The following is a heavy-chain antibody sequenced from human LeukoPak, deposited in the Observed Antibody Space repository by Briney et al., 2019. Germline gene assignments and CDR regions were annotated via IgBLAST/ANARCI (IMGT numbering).Heavy chain of an antibody. Sequence: GGSLRLSCAASGFTFSSYSMNWVRQAPGKGLEWVSSISSSSSSKIYYADSVKGRFTISRDNAKNSLYLQMNSLRAEDTAVYYCARGGLWGDTAGAGTKYYYYYMDVWGKGTTVTVSS. CDR2: ISSSSSSKI. D-gene: IGHD6-13*01. V-gene: IGHV3-21*01. J-gene: IGHJ6*03. CDR1: GFTFSSYS. CDR3: ARGGLWGDTAGAGTKYYYYYMDV.